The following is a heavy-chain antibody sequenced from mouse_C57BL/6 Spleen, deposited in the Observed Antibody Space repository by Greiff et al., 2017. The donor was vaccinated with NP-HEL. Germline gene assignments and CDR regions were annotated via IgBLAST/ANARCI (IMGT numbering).Heavy chain of an antibody. CDR2: LSSGSSTI. V-gene: IGHV5-17*01. CDR1: GFTFSDYG. CDR3: ARGGLSSYFDD. D-gene: IGHD3-1*01. J-gene: IGHJ2*01. Sequence: EVHLVESGGGLVKPGGSLQLSCAASGFTFSDYGMHWVRQAPEQGLAWVAYLSSGSSTIYYADTVKGRFTISSDNAKNTLFLQMASLGSEDTAMYYCARGGLSSYFDDWGQGTTLTVSS.